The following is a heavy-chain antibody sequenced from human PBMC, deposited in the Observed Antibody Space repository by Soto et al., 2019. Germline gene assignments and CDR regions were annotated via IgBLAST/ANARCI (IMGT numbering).Heavy chain of an antibody. Sequence: PSETLSLTCTVSGGSISSGDYYWSWIRQPPGKGLEWIGYIYYGGSTYYNPSLKSRVTISVDTSKNQLSLKLSSVTAADTAVYYCARDNILGILYGGMDVWGQGTTVTVSS. V-gene: IGHV4-30-4*01. CDR1: GGSISSGDYY. J-gene: IGHJ6*02. CDR3: ARDNILGILYGGMDV. D-gene: IGHD3-3*01. CDR2: IYYGGST.